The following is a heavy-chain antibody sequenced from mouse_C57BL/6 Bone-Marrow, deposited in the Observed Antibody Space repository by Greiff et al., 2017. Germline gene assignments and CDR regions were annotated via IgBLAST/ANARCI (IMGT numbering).Heavy chain of an antibody. Sequence: VKLQESGAELMTPGASVKLSCKATGYTFTGYWIDWVKQRPGHGLEWIGAILPGSGSTNYTAKFKGKATFTADTSTNKAYMQLSSLTTEDTAIDYCARKVTSGYDFGCRGPGTTLTVA. CDR2: ILPGSGST. CDR3: ARKVTSGYDFGC. CDR1: GYTFTGYW. D-gene: IGHD2-3*01. J-gene: IGHJ2*01. V-gene: IGHV1-9*01.